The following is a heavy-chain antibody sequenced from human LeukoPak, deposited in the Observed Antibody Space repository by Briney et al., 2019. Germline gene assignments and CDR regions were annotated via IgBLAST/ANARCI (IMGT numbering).Heavy chain of an antibody. J-gene: IGHJ6*03. Sequence: PGGSLRLSCAASGFTFSSYWMHWVRQGPGKGLVWVSRIKSDGSSTSYADSVKGRFTISRDNAKNTLYLQMNSLRAEDTAVYFCARLLEPATGYYMDVWGKGTTVTISS. CDR1: GFTFSSYW. D-gene: IGHD5-24*01. CDR3: ARLLEPATGYYMDV. CDR2: IKSDGSST. V-gene: IGHV3-74*01.